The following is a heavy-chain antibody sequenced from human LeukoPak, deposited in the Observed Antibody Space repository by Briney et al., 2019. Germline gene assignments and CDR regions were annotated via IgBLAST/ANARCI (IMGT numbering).Heavy chain of an antibody. Sequence: SQTLSLTCTVSGGSISSGSYYWSWIRQPAGKGLEWIGRIYTSGSTNYNPSLKSRVTISVDTSKNQFSLKLSSVTAADTAVYYCASDSGSYDNWFDPWGQGTLVTVSS. CDR3: ASDSGSYDNWFDP. D-gene: IGHD1-26*01. V-gene: IGHV4-61*02. J-gene: IGHJ5*02. CDR2: IYTSGST. CDR1: GGSISSGSYY.